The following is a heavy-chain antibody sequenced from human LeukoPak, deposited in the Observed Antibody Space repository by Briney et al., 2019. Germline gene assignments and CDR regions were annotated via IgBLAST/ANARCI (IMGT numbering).Heavy chain of an antibody. Sequence: SETLSLTCTVSGGSISSYYWSWIRQPPGKGLEWIGYIYTSGSTNYNPSLKSRVTISVDTSKNQFSLKLSSVTAADTAVYYCARLTRDGYNWAYYFDHWGQGTLVTVPS. V-gene: IGHV4-4*09. J-gene: IGHJ4*02. CDR3: ARLTRDGYNWAYYFDH. CDR1: GGSISSYY. D-gene: IGHD5-24*01. CDR2: IYTSGST.